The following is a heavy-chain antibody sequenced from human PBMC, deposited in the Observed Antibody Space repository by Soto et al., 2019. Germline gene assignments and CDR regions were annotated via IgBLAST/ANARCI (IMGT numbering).Heavy chain of an antibody. CDR1: GFTFSNYP. V-gene: IGHV3-23*01. CDR2: ISAGGDRT. Sequence: EVQVSESGGGLVQPGGSLRLSCATSGFTFSNYPMNWVRQAPGKGLEWVSGISAGGDRTYYADSVKGRFTIFRDNSKNLVSLRMNSMRVEDTSVYYCARRVWGQGTPVTVSS. CDR3: ARRV. J-gene: IGHJ4*02.